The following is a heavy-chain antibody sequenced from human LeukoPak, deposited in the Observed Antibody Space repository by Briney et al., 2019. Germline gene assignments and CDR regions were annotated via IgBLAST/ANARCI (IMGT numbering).Heavy chain of an antibody. D-gene: IGHD4-23*01. CDR1: GFTFSNAW. V-gene: IGHV3-74*01. CDR2: IKSDGSSS. J-gene: IGHJ4*02. Sequence: GGSLRLSCAASGFTFSNAWMSWVRQAPGKGLVWVSRIKSDGSSSTYADSVEGRFTISRDNAKNTLYLQMNTLRVEDTAVYYCAIDLDFGGYSNFDYWGQGTLVTVSS. CDR3: AIDLDFGGYSNFDY.